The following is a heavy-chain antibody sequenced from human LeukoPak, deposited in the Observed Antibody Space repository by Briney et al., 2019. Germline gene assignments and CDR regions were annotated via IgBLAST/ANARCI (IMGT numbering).Heavy chain of an antibody. CDR3: ARGHRYGSGWYPVLFDY. J-gene: IGHJ4*02. V-gene: IGHV4-34*01. CDR1: GGSFSGYY. Sequence: SETLSLTCAVYGGSFSGYYWSWIRQPPGKGLEWIGEINHSGSTNYNPSLKSRVTISVDTSKNQFSLKLSSVTAADTAVYYCARGHRYGSGWYPVLFDYWGQGTLVTVSS. D-gene: IGHD6-19*01. CDR2: INHSGST.